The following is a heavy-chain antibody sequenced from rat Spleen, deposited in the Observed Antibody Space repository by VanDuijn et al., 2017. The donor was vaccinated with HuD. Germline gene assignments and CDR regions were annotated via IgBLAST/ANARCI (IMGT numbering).Heavy chain of an antibody. Sequence: EVQLVESDGGLVQPGKSLKLSCIASGFTFSNYDMAWVRQAPTKGLEWVASISTGGGNTYYRDSVKGRFTISRDNVKSTLSLQMDSLRSEDTATYYCARQLTYFDYWGQGVMVTVSS. V-gene: IGHV5S23*01. CDR3: ARQLTYFDY. J-gene: IGHJ2*01. D-gene: IGHD5-1*01. CDR1: GFTFSNYD. CDR2: ISTGGGNT.